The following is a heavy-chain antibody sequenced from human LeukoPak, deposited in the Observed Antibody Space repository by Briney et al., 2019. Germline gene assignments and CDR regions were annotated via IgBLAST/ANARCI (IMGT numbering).Heavy chain of an antibody. J-gene: IGHJ4*02. D-gene: IGHD3-3*01. V-gene: IGHV4-59*01. CDR2: IYYSGST. CDR1: GGSISSYY. Sequence: PSETLSLTCTVSGGSISSYYWSWIRQPPGKGLEWIGYIYYSGSTNYNPSLKSRVTISVDTSKNQFSLKLSSVTAADTAVYYCARGDYDFWSGYSVWGQGTLVTVSS. CDR3: ARGDYDFWSGYSV.